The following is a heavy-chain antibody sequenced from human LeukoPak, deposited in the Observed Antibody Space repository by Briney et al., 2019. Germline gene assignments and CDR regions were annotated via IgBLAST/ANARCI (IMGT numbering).Heavy chain of an antibody. CDR3: ATGKPVCSSTSCYAFDI. CDR2: FDPEDGET. V-gene: IGHV1-24*01. J-gene: IGHJ3*02. Sequence: ASVKVSCKVSGYTLTELSMHWVRQAPGKGLEWMGGFDPEDGETIYAQKFQGRVTMTEDTSTYTAYMEVSSLRSEDTAVYYCATGKPVCSSTSCYAFDIWGQGTVVTVSS. CDR1: GYTLTELS. D-gene: IGHD2-2*01.